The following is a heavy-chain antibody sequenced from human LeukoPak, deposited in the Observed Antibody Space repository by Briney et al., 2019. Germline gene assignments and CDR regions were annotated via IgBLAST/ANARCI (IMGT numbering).Heavy chain of an antibody. Sequence: GSLRLSCAASGFTFSSYSMNWVRQAPGKGLEWVSSISSSSSYIYYADSVKGRFTISRDNAKNSLYLQMNSLRAEDTAVYYCARGPYDYVWGSYRYKDYFDYWGQGTLVTVSS. J-gene: IGHJ4*02. CDR2: ISSSSSYI. CDR3: ARGPYDYVWGSYRYKDYFDY. D-gene: IGHD3-16*02. V-gene: IGHV3-21*01. CDR1: GFTFSSYS.